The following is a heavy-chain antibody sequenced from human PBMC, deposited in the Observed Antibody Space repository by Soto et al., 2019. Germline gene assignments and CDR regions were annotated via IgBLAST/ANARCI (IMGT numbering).Heavy chain of an antibody. CDR1: GFTFSSYG. D-gene: IGHD3-16*01. Sequence: GGSLRLSCAASGFTFSSYGMHWVRQAPGKGLEWVAVIWYDGSNKYYADSVKGRFTISRDNSKNTLYLQMNSLRAEDTAVYYCARSRVLITIKRGYYMDVWGKGTTVTVSS. J-gene: IGHJ6*03. V-gene: IGHV3-33*01. CDR2: IWYDGSNK. CDR3: ARSRVLITIKRGYYMDV.